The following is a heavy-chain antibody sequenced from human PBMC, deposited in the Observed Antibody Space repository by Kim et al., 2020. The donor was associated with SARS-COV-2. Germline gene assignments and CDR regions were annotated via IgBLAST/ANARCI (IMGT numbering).Heavy chain of an antibody. D-gene: IGHD3-10*01. V-gene: IGHV4-34*01. CDR3: ARAPGLVRGVISAFDI. J-gene: IGHJ3*02. Sequence: SETLSLTCAVYGGSFSGYYWSWIRQPPGKGLEWIGEINHSGSTNYNPSLKSRVTISVDTSKNQFSLKLSSVTAADTAVYYCARAPGLVRGVISAFDIWGQGTMVTVSS. CDR2: INHSGST. CDR1: GGSFSGYY.